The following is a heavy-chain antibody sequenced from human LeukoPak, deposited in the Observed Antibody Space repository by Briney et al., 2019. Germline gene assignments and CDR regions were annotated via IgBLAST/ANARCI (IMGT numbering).Heavy chain of an antibody. CDR1: GFTFSSYS. D-gene: IGHD2-15*01. J-gene: IGHJ4*02. Sequence: GGSLRLSCAASGFTFSSYSMNWVRQAPGKGLEWVSYISSSSSTIYYADSVKGRFTISRDNAKNSLYLQMNSLRAEDTAVYYCARDGSGSVPWQLRRSFFDYWGQGTLVTVSS. CDR3: ARDGSGSVPWQLRRSFFDY. V-gene: IGHV3-48*04. CDR2: ISSSSSTI.